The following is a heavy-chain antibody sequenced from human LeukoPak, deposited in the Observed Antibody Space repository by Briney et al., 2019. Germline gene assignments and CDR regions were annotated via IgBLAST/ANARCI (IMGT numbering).Heavy chain of an antibody. Sequence: QPSETLSLTCAVYGGSFSGYYWSWIRQPPGKGLEWIGEINHSGSTNYNPSLKSRVTISVDTSKNQFSLKLSSVTAADTAVYYCARVGWVPHAKLHTFDYWGQGTLVTVSP. D-gene: IGHD5-24*01. CDR3: ARVGWVPHAKLHTFDY. V-gene: IGHV4-34*01. CDR2: INHSGST. CDR1: GGSFSGYY. J-gene: IGHJ4*02.